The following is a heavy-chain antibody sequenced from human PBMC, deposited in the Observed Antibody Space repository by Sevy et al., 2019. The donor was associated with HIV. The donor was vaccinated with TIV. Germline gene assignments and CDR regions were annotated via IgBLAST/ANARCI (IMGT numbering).Heavy chain of an antibody. Sequence: ASVKVSCKASGYSFSDSGYYVHWVRQAPGQGLEWMGRINPKSGATKYAQKFQGRVTMTRDTSVSTANMELTRLTSDDTAVYYCARESYDFWTGPVDYDYGMDVWGQGTTVTVSS. J-gene: IGHJ6*02. CDR2: INPKSGAT. D-gene: IGHD3-3*01. CDR1: GYSFSDSGYY. CDR3: ARESYDFWTGPVDYDYGMDV. V-gene: IGHV1-2*06.